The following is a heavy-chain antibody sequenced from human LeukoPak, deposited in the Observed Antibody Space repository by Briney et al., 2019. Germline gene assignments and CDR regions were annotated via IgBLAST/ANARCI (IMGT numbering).Heavy chain of an antibody. CDR2: TRNKANSYTT. Sequence: SGGSLRLSCAASGFTFSDHYMDWVRQAPGKGLEWVGRTRNKANSYTTEYAASVKGRFTISRDDSKNSLYLQMNSLKTEDTAVYYCDSLGFDYWGQGTLVTVSS. CDR1: GFTFSDHY. V-gene: IGHV3-72*01. CDR3: DSLGFDY. J-gene: IGHJ4*02. D-gene: IGHD3-16*01.